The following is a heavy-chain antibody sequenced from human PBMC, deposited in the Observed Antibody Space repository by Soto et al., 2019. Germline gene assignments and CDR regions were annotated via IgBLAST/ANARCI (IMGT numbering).Heavy chain of an antibody. D-gene: IGHD1-26*01. CDR1: GFSLSTSGVG. CDR2: IYWDDDK. V-gene: IGHV2-5*02. CDR3: AHSGGSYFRFDP. J-gene: IGHJ5*02. Sequence: QITLKESGPTLVKPTQTLTLTCTFSGFSLSTSGVGVGWIRQPPGKALEWLARIYWDDDKRYSPSLKSRHTITKDTTKNHVVLTMTNRDPVDTATYYCAHSGGSYFRFDPWGQGTLVTVSS.